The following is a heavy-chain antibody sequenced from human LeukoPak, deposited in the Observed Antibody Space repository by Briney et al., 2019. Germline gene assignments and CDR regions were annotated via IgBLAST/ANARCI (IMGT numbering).Heavy chain of an antibody. CDR1: GYTFTSYD. J-gene: IGHJ4*02. CDR2: MNPNSSNT. D-gene: IGHD6-6*01. CDR3: ARGRAGVAARSRSYYFDY. V-gene: IGHV1-8*01. Sequence: ASVTVSCKASGYTFTSYDINWVRQATGQGLEWMGWMNPNSSNTGYAQKFQGRVTMTRNTSISTAYMELSSLRSEDTAVYYCARGRAGVAARSRSYYFDYWGQGTLVTVSS.